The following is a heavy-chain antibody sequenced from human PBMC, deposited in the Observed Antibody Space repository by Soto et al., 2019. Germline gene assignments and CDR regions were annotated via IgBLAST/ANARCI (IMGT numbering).Heavy chain of an antibody. D-gene: IGHD6-19*01. J-gene: IGHJ4*02. CDR1: GYTFTSYG. CDR3: ARAELYSSGWYGFDY. V-gene: IGHV1-18*01. CDR2: ISAYNGNT. Sequence: ASVKVSCKASGYTFTSYGISWVRQAPGQGLEWMGWISAYNGNTNYAQKLQGRVTMTTDTSTSTAYMELRSLRSDDTAVYYCARAELYSSGWYGFDYWGQGTLVTVSS.